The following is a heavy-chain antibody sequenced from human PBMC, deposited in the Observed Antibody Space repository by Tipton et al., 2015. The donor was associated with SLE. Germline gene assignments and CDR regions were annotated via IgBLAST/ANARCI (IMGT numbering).Heavy chain of an antibody. J-gene: IGHJ4*02. CDR1: GASMSSSSHY. CDR2: TYYRGST. V-gene: IGHV4-39*01. D-gene: IGHD6-19*01. CDR3: ARGLGSSGWYGY. Sequence: TLSLTCTVSGASMSSSSHYWGWIRQPPGKGLEWIGSTYYRGSTDYNSSLKSRVNISVDTSKNQFSLKWSSVTAADTAVYYCARGLGSSGWYGYWGQGTLVTVSS.